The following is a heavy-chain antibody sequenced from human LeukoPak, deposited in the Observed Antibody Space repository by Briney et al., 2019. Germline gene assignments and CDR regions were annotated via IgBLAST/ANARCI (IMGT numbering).Heavy chain of an antibody. CDR3: ARAVGPYDY. Sequence: GRSLRLSCAASGFIFSTQGMHWVRQAPGKGLEWVAVIWHDGSNKYYADSVKGRFTISRDNSKNTLYLQMNSLRADDTAVYYCARAVGPYDYWGQGTLVTVSS. CDR2: IWHDGSNK. V-gene: IGHV3-33*01. CDR1: GFIFSTQG. J-gene: IGHJ4*02.